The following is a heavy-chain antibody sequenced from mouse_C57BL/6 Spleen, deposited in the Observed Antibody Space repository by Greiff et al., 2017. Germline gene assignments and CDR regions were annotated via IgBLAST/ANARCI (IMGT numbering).Heavy chain of an antibody. CDR3: AKDLDDSYMDY. J-gene: IGHJ4*01. V-gene: IGHV1-80*01. CDR2: IYPGDGDT. CDR1: GYAFSSYW. D-gene: IGHD2-12*01. Sequence: QVQLKQSVAELVKPGASVKISCTASGYAFSSYWMNWVKQRPGKGLEWIGQIYPGDGDTNYNGQFKGKATLTADKSSTTANMPLPSLTAEDSGVCVDAKDLDDSYMDYWGQGTSVTVSS.